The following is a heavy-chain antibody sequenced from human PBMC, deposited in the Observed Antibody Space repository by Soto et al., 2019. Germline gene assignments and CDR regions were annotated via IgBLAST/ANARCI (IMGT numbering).Heavy chain of an antibody. J-gene: IGHJ4*02. CDR2: IYHSGST. CDR1: GGSISSSNW. V-gene: IGHV4-4*02. D-gene: IGHD6-13*01. Sequence: SETLSLTCAVSGGSISSSNWWSWVRQPPGKGLEWIGEIYHSGSTNYNPSLKSRVTISVDKSRNQFSLKLSSVTAADTAVYYCARLAFGGSSWYEDVDYWGQGTLVTVSS. CDR3: ARLAFGGSSWYEDVDY.